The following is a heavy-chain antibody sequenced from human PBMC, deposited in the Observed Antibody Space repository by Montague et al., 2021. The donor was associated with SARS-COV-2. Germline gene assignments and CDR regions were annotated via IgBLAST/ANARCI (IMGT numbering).Heavy chain of an antibody. D-gene: IGHD2/OR15-2a*01. V-gene: IGHV4-31*03. Sequence: TLSLTCTVSGTSIRGGGYYWTWIRQHPGKGLEWIGYIFHTGRAYYNPSLETRVNISVDTSNNLFSLRLSSVTAADTAMYFYARVRLFYYLDYWGQGTLVTVSS. CDR3: ARVRLFYYLDY. J-gene: IGHJ4*02. CDR2: IFHTGRA. CDR1: GTSIRGGGYY.